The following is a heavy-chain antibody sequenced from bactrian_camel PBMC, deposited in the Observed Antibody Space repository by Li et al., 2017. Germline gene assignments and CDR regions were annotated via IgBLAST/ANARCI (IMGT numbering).Heavy chain of an antibody. CDR1: RSLYSGAC. J-gene: IGHJ4*01. Sequence: HVQLVESGGGSVQAGGSLRLSCVASRSLYSGACVGWLRQAPGKEREGVAAIDSDGIASYVDSVKGRFTISKDNANNTMYLEMNSLQLEDTYMYYCAAGFLMRCRADVPHSLYTSWGQGTQVTVS. V-gene: IGHV3S53*01. CDR3: AAGFLMRCRADVPHSLYTS. D-gene: IGHD5*01. CDR2: IDSDGIA.